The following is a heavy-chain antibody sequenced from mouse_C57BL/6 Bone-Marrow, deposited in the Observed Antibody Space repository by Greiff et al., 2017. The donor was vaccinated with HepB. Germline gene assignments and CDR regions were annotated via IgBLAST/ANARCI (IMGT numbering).Heavy chain of an antibody. CDR3: ARSYYGSSYYAMDY. J-gene: IGHJ4*01. D-gene: IGHD1-1*01. CDR1: GYTFTSYG. Sequence: QVHVKQSGAELARPGASVKLSCKASGYTFTSYGISWVKQRTGQGLEWIGEIYPRSGNTYYNEKFKGKATLTADKSSSTAYMELRSLTSEDSAVYFCARSYYGSSYYAMDYWGQGTSVTVSS. V-gene: IGHV1-81*01. CDR2: IYPRSGNT.